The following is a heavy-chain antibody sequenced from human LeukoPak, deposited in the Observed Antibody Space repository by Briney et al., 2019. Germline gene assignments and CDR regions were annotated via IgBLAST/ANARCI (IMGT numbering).Heavy chain of an antibody. CDR1: GLTFSSYA. CDR3: ARDGPLTSWGYYYYYGMDV. Sequence: PGGSLRLSCAASGLTFSSYAMHWVRQAPGKGLEWVAVISYDGSNKYYADSVKGRFTISRDNSKNTPYLQMNSLRAEDTAVYYCARDGPLTSWGYYYYYGMDVWGQGTTVTVSS. CDR2: ISYDGSNK. D-gene: IGHD2-2*01. V-gene: IGHV3-30-3*01. J-gene: IGHJ6*02.